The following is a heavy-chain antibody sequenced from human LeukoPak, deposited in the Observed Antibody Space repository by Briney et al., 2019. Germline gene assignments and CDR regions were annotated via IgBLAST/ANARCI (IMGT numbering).Heavy chain of an antibody. D-gene: IGHD2-15*01. J-gene: IGHJ4*02. CDR3: ARDLGGGSCYGDY. CDR1: GYTFTSYG. Sequence: ASVKVSCKASGYTFTSYGISWVRQAPGQGLEWMGWMSAYNGNTKYAQKLQGRVTMTTHTSPSTAYMELRSLRSDDTAVYYCARDLGGGSCYGDYWGQGTLVTVSS. V-gene: IGHV1-18*01. CDR2: MSAYNGNT.